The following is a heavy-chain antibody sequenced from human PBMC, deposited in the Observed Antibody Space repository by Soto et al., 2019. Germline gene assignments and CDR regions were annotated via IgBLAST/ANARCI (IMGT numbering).Heavy chain of an antibody. CDR1: GFTFRDYY. Sequence: QVQLVESGGGLVKPGGSLRLSCAGSGFTFRDYYMGWIRQAPGKGLGWVSYISSSGSTTYYAASVKGRFTISRDNAKNSLYLQMTSLRAEDTAIYYCVRDKYRNYVNYFDPWGQGTLVTVSS. J-gene: IGHJ5*02. D-gene: IGHD1-7*01. V-gene: IGHV3-11*01. CDR2: ISSSGSTT. CDR3: VRDKYRNYVNYFDP.